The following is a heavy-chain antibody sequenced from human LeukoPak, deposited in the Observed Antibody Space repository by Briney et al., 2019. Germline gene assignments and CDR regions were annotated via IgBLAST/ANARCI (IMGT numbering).Heavy chain of an antibody. D-gene: IGHD3-16*01. Sequence: GGSLRLSCTASGFTFSNYWFNWVRQAPGKGLEWVANIKQDATEKYYVDSVKGRFTISRDNAKNSLYLQMNSLRPEDTAVYYCARISRYGLDYWGQGTLVTVSS. J-gene: IGHJ4*02. CDR3: ARISRYGLDY. V-gene: IGHV3-7*04. CDR2: IKQDATEK. CDR1: GFTFSNYW.